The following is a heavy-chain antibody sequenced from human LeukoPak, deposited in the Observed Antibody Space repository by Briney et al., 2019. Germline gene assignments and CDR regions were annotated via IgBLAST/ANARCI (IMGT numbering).Heavy chain of an antibody. CDR2: ISYDGSNQ. D-gene: IGHD2-21*02. V-gene: IGHV3-30*18. Sequence: GGSLRLSCEASGFTFIGYGMHWVRQAPGKGLEWVVGISYDGSNQYYTDSVKGRFTISRDNSKNTLYLQMNSLRPEDTAVYYCAKPRGGDSWAFDFWGQGTMVTVSS. CDR1: GFTFIGYG. J-gene: IGHJ3*01. CDR3: AKPRGGDSWAFDF.